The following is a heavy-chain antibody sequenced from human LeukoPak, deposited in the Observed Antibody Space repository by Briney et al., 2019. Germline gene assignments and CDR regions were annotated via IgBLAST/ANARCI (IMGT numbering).Heavy chain of an antibody. V-gene: IGHV3-23*01. CDR3: AIGERFIDAFEF. CDR1: GSIFSSYV. CDR2: ISGSGDKT. Sequence: GGSLRLSCAASGSIFSSYVMTWVRQAPGKGLEWVSGISGSGDKTYYADSVTGRFTISGDNSKDTLYLQMNSLRADDTAVYYCAIGERFIDAFEFWGQGTMVTVPS. J-gene: IGHJ3*01.